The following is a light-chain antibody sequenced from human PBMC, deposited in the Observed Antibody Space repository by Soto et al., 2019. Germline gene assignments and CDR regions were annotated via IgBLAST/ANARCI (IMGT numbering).Light chain of an antibody. CDR1: NSDVGSYNY. J-gene: IGLJ1*01. CDR2: ASS. Sequence: QSVLTQPASVSGSPGQSITISCTGTNSDVGSYNYVSWYQHHPGKAPRLIIYASSNRPSGVPHRFSGSRSGNTASLTISGIQAEDEAHYYCRSYTSGSTLYVFGTATKVTV. V-gene: IGLV2-14*01. CDR3: RSYTSGSTLYV.